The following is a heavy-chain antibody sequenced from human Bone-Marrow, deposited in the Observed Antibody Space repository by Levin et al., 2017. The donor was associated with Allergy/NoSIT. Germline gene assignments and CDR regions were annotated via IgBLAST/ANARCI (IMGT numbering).Heavy chain of an antibody. CDR3: ATERGGQQVVLDY. D-gene: IGHD6-13*01. CDR2: FDPDDGET. Sequence: ASVKVSCKVSGISLTDVSMHWVRQAPGKGLEWMGGFDPDDGETAYAEKFQGRVTMTEDTSTDTAYMELSRLRTEDTAVYYCATERGGQQVVLDYWGQGTLVSDSS. J-gene: IGHJ4*02. CDR1: GISLTDVS. V-gene: IGHV1-24*01.